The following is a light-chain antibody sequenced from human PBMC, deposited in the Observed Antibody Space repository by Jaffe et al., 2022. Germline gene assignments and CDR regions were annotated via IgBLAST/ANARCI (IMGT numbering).Light chain of an antibody. CDR1: SGHSSDA. V-gene: IGLV4-69*01. J-gene: IGLJ2*01. Sequence: QVVLTQSPSASASLGASVKLTCTLSSGHSSDAIVWYQQQPEKGPRYLMKLNSDGSHRKGDGIPDRFSGSSSGAERYLTISSLQSEDEADYYCQTWGTGTVVFGGGTKLTVL. CDR2: LNSDGSH. CDR3: QTWGTGTVV.